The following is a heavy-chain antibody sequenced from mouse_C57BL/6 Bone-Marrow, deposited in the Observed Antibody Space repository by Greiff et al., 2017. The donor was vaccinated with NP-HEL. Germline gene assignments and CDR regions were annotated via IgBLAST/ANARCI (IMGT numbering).Heavy chain of an antibody. Sequence: DVKLVESGGGLVKPGGSLKLSCAASGFTFSSYAMSWVRQTPEKRLEWVATISDGGSYTYYPDNVKGRFTISRDNAKNNLYLQMSHLKSEDTAMYYCARGRYYWGQGTSVTVSS. J-gene: IGHJ4*01. V-gene: IGHV5-4*03. CDR2: ISDGGSYT. CDR3: ARGRYY. CDR1: GFTFSSYA.